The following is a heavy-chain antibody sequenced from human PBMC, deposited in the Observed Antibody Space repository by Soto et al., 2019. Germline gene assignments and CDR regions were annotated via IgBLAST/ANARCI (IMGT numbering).Heavy chain of an antibody. J-gene: IGHJ6*03. CDR1: GFTFSSYA. D-gene: IGHD3-3*01. CDR3: AKDRSRCTYYDFWSGYYSDYYYYMDV. CDR2: ISGSGGST. V-gene: IGHV3-23*01. Sequence: HPGGSLRLSCAASGFTFSSYAMSWVRQAPGKGLEWVSAISGSGGSTYYADSVKGRFTISRDNSKNTLYLQMNSLRAEDTAVYYCAKDRSRCTYYDFWSGYYSDYYYYMDVWGKGTTVTVSS.